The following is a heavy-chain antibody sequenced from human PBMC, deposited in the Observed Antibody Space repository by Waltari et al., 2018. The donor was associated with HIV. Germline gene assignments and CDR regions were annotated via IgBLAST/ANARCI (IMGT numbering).Heavy chain of an antibody. CDR1: GFPLSTSGVG. CDR3: VHRRLARAVAGTLYNWFDP. CDR2: IYGNDAK. V-gene: IGHV2-5*01. Sequence: QITLKESGPTLVQPTQTLKLTCTFSGFPLSTSGVGVAWILHPPGKALEWLALIYGNDAKRYSPSLKSRLTITKDTSKNQVVLTLTNVDPVDTATYYCVHRRLARAVAGTLYNWFDPWGQGILVTVSS. D-gene: IGHD6-19*01. J-gene: IGHJ5*02.